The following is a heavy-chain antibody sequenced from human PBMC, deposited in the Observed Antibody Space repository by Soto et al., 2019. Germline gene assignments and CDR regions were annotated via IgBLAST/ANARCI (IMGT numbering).Heavy chain of an antibody. CDR2: INPANGNT. D-gene: IGHD3-16*02. CDR3: TGSAISPYGGLIGLFDS. Sequence: QVQLAQSGAEERKPGASVKVSCEATGYTFTAYAMHWVRQAPGQRLEWMGWINPANGNTKYSQKFQGRLTITSDTSAHTVYMERNSLTSEDTAMYYFTGSAISPYGGLIGLFDSWGQGNLVPVSS. V-gene: IGHV1-3*05. J-gene: IGHJ4*02. CDR1: GYTFTAYA.